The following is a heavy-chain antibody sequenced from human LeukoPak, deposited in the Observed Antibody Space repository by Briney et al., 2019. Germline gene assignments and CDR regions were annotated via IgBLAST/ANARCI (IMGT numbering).Heavy chain of an antibody. D-gene: IGHD3-10*01. J-gene: IGHJ4*02. CDR3: ARDGPAQMVDFDY. CDR2: IYPYTGAT. V-gene: IGHV1-2*02. CDR1: GYTFSGTGWY. Sequence: ASVKVSRKASGYTFSGTGWYLYWLRQAPGQGLECMGWIYPYTGATHYAQKFQGRVAMTRDTSISTAYMELSRLRPDDTAVYYCARDGPAQMVDFDYWGQGTLVTVSS.